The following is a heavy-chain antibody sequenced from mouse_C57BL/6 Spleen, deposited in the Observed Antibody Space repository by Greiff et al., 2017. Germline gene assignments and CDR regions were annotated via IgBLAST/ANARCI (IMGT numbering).Heavy chain of an antibody. J-gene: IGHJ2*01. V-gene: IGHV1-81*01. CDR3: ARDSGTTIVATGFDY. Sequence: QVQLKESGAELARPGASVKLSCKASGYTFTSYGISWVKQRTGQGLEWIGEIYPRSGNTYYNEKFKGKATLTADKSSSTAYMELRSLTSEDSAVYFGARDSGTTIVATGFDYWGQGTTLTVSS. CDR1: GYTFTSYG. CDR2: IYPRSGNT. D-gene: IGHD1-1*01.